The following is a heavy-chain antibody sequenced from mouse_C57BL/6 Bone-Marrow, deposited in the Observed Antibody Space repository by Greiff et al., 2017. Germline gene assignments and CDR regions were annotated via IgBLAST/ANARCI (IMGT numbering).Heavy chain of an antibody. CDR1: GYTFTSYW. CDR3: ARDTTTVVANFDY. D-gene: IGHD1-1*01. Sequence: QVQLQQPGAELVKPGASVKLSCKASGYTFTSYWMQWVKQRPGQGLEWIGEIDPSDSYTNYNQKFKGKATLTVDTSSSTAYMQLSSLTSEGSAVYYCARDTTTVVANFDYWGQGTTLTVSS. CDR2: IDPSDSYT. V-gene: IGHV1-50*01. J-gene: IGHJ2*01.